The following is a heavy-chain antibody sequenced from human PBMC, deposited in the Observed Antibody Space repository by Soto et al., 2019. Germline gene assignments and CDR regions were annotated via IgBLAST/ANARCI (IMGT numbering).Heavy chain of an antibody. J-gene: IGHJ4*02. CDR1: GYTFTSYD. CDR2: MNPYNGNT. V-gene: IGHV1-8*01. Sequence: ASVKVSCKASGYTFTSYDINWVRQAPGQGLEWVGWMNPYNGNTGYAENFQGRVTMTRNTSISTAYMELSSLKSEDTALYYCARGPGDLGYLDFWGQGALVTVSS. CDR3: ARGPGDLGYLDF. D-gene: IGHD3-10*01.